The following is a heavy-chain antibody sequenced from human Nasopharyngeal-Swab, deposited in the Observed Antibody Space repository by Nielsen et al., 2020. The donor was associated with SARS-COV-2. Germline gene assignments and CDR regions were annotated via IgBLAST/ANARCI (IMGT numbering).Heavy chain of an antibody. CDR1: GYIFIDHY. CDR3: TREGPYCSGGNCLGGFDI. Sequence: ASVKVSCKASGYIFIDHYIHWVRQAPGHGPEWMGIINPSGTYTSYAEKFKGRITMSRDTSTSTVYVDLSSLISEDTAVYYCTREGPYCSGGNCLGGFDIWGQGTMVTVSS. D-gene: IGHD2-15*01. CDR2: INPSGTYT. J-gene: IGHJ3*02. V-gene: IGHV1-46*01.